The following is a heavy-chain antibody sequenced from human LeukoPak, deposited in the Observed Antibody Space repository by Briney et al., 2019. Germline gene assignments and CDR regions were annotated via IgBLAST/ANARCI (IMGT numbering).Heavy chain of an antibody. CDR2: IFYSGST. J-gene: IGHJ4*02. Sequence: KPSETLSLTCTVSGGSISSSSFYWGWIRQPPGKGLEWIGTIFYSGSTYYNPSLRSRVTMSVDTSKNQFSPRLSSVTAADTAVYYCATESWIQGEDYWGQGTLVTVSS. V-gene: IGHV4-39*01. CDR3: ATESWIQGEDY. D-gene: IGHD5-18*01. CDR1: GGSISSSSFY.